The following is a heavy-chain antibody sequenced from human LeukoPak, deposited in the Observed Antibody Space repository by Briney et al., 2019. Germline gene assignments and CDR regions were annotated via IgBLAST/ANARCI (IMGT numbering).Heavy chain of an antibody. CDR1: GGSISSYY. D-gene: IGHD6-19*01. CDR2: INHSGST. J-gene: IGHJ4*02. CDR3: ARRYSSVVAAWDY. Sequence: SETLSLTCTVSGGSISSYYWSWIRQPPGKGLEWIGEINHSGSTNYNPSLKSRVTISVDTSKNQFSLKLSSVTAADTAVYYCARRYSSVVAAWDYWGQGTLVTVSS. V-gene: IGHV4-34*01.